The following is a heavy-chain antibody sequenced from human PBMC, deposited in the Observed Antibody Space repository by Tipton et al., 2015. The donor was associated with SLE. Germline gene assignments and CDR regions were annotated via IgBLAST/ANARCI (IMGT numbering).Heavy chain of an antibody. CDR3: AREGKGYSYGLHYYYYGMDV. CDR2: IDTRGNT. J-gene: IGHJ6*02. Sequence: LRLSCTVSGGPITSANYYWTWIRQPAGKGLEWIGRIDTRGNTRLTPSLKSRVTISVDTSKNQFSLKLSSVTAADTAVYYCAREGKGYSYGLHYYYYGMDVWGQGTTVTVSS. CDR1: GGPITSANYY. V-gene: IGHV4-61*02. D-gene: IGHD5-18*01.